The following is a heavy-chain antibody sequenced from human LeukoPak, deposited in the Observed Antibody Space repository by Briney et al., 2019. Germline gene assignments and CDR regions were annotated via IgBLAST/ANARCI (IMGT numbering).Heavy chain of an antibody. CDR2: IYYSGGT. CDR3: ARVRGYSYDWFDP. CDR1: GGSISSYY. J-gene: IGHJ5*02. V-gene: IGHV4-59*01. D-gene: IGHD5-18*01. Sequence: PSETLSLTCTVSGGSISSYYWSWIRQPPGKGLEWIGYIYYSGGTNYNPSLKSRVTISVDTSKNQFSLKLSSVTAADTAVYYCARVRGYSYDWFDPWGQGTLVTVSS.